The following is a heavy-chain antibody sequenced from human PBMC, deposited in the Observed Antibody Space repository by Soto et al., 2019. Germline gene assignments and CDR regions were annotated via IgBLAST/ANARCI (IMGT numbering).Heavy chain of an antibody. V-gene: IGHV4-39*01. Sequence: LSLTCSVSGGSLSSFTYYWGWIRQPPGKGLEWIGTVYYNENTYYNPSLKSRVTITVDTAKNQFSLNLRSVTAADTAMYFCARRERYYGSPGWFDPWGPGTLVTVSS. CDR2: VYYNENT. J-gene: IGHJ5*02. CDR1: GGSLSSFTYY. D-gene: IGHD3-10*01. CDR3: ARRERYYGSPGWFDP.